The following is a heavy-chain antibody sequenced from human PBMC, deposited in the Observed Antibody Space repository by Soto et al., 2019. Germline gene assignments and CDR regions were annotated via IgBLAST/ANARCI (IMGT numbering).Heavy chain of an antibody. CDR2: IFNSVST. CDR1: GGSISSGGYY. V-gene: IGHV4-31*03. J-gene: IGHJ4*02. CDR3: ARDGVTAAGLDY. D-gene: IGHD6-13*01. Sequence: PSETLSLTCIVSGGSISSGGYYWTWIRQHPGKGLEWIGCIFNSVSTYYNPSLESRVIISVDTSKNQFSLKLSSVTAADTAVYYCARDGVTAAGLDYWGQGTLVTVSS.